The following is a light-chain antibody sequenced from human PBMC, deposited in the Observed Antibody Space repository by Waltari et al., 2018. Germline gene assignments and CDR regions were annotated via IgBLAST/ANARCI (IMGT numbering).Light chain of an antibody. Sequence: DIQLTQSPSFLSVSVGDRVTITCRASQGIRSSLAWYQQKPGKARKLLVYAASSLQSGGPSRFSGSGSGTEFTLTSSSLQPEDFASYYCQQLSTYPLTIGGGTKVEIK. J-gene: IGKJ4*01. CDR1: QGIRSS. V-gene: IGKV1-9*01. CDR2: AAS. CDR3: QQLSTYPLT.